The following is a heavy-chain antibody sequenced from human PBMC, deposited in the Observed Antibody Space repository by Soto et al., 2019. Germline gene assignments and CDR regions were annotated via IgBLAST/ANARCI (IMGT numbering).Heavy chain of an antibody. Sequence: QVQLVQSGAEVKNPGASVKVSCKASGYTFTRYGIGWARQAPGQGLEWMGWIKTYNGNTNYAQNVQGRVTLTTDTPXSTAYMELRSLRSNDTAIYYCAMVDVYVTPSPQDVWGQGTTVIVSS. D-gene: IGHD3-16*01. J-gene: IGHJ6*02. CDR3: AMVDVYVTPSPQDV. CDR1: GYTFTRYG. CDR2: IKTYNGNT. V-gene: IGHV1-18*01.